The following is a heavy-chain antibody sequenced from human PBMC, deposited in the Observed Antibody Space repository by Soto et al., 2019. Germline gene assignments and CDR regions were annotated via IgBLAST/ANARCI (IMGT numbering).Heavy chain of an antibody. CDR2: ISNSGYT. CDR1: GGSISSISNHY. J-gene: IGHJ4*02. V-gene: IGHV4-61*03. D-gene: IGHD1-1*01. CDR3: ASKPYNWNIWMVY. Sequence: SETLSLTCTVSGGSISSISNHYCSWIRLPPGKGLEWIGYISNSGYTSYNPSLKSRVIISVDTSKNHFSLNLRSVTAADTAVYYCASKPYNWNIWMVYWGPGILVTVSS.